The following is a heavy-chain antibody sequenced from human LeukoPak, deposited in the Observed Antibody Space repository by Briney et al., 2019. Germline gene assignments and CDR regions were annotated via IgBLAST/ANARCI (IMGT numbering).Heavy chain of an antibody. Sequence: SETLSLTCAVYGVSFTGYYWSWIRQPPGKGLEWIGEINHSGSTNYNPSLKSRLTISLDTSKNNFSLKLSSVTAADTAAYYCPRGGPPRKWEPPRSDYCGQGTLPTVPS. CDR3: PRGGPPRKWEPPRSDY. V-gene: IGHV4-34*01. J-gene: IGHJ4*02. CDR1: GVSFTGYY. D-gene: IGHD1-26*01. CDR2: INHSGST.